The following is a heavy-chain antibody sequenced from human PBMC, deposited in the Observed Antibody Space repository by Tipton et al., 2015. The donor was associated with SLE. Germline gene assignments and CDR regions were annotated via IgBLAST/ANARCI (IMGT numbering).Heavy chain of an antibody. CDR3: ARASGCVGSTSCRLGYFDY. V-gene: IGHV4-59*01. D-gene: IGHD2-2*01. CDR2: IFYIGST. Sequence: TLSLTCTVSGGSISSYYWSWIRQPPGKGLEWIGYIFYIGSTNYNPSLKSRVTISVDTSKNQFSLKLSSVTAADTAVYYCARASGCVGSTSCRLGYFDYWGQGTLVTVSS. J-gene: IGHJ4*02. CDR1: GGSISSYY.